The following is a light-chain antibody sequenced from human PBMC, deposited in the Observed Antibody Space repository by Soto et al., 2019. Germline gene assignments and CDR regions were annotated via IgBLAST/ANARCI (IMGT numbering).Light chain of an antibody. CDR3: SSYTISRGV. Sequence: QSALTQPASVSGSPGQSITISCTGTSSDVGGYNYVSWYQQHPGKAPKLMIYEVSNRPSGVSNRFSGSKSGNTASLTISGLQADDEAGYYCSSYTISRGVFGGGTNLTVL. J-gene: IGLJ3*02. CDR2: EVS. CDR1: SSDVGGYNY. V-gene: IGLV2-14*01.